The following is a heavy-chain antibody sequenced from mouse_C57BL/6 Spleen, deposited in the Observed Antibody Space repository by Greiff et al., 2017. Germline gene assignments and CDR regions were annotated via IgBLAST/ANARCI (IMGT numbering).Heavy chain of an antibody. CDR1: GYTFTDYY. CDR2: INPNNGGT. CDR3: ARPQDLDSSGSFAY. J-gene: IGHJ3*01. Sequence: EVQLQQSGPELVKPGASVKISCKASGYTFTDYYMNWVKQSHGKSLEWIGDINPNNGGTSYNQKFKGKATLTVDKSSSTAYMELRSLTSEDSAVYYCARPQDLDSSGSFAYWGQGTLVTVSA. D-gene: IGHD3-2*02. V-gene: IGHV1-26*01.